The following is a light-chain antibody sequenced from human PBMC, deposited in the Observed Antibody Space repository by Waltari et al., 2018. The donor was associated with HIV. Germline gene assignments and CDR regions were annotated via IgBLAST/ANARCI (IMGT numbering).Light chain of an antibody. CDR1: TSDLGKYNL. V-gene: IGLV2-23*02. Sequence: QSALTQPASVSGSPGQSITISCTGTTSDLGKYNLVSWYQQHPGKVPKVLIFEVTTRPSGISHRFSGSKSDNTASLTISGLQAEDEADYYCSSYATGNTYVFGTGTSVTVL. CDR3: SSYATGNTYV. CDR2: EVT. J-gene: IGLJ1*01.